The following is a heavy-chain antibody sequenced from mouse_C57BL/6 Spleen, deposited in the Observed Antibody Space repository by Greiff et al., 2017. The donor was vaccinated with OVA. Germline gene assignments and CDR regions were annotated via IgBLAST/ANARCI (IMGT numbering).Heavy chain of an antibody. CDR2: ISYDGSN. CDR3: ARADYDEAWYFDV. V-gene: IGHV3-6*01. Sequence: EVKLVESGPGLVKPSQSLSLTCSVTGYSITSGYYWNWIRQFPGNKLEWMGYISYDGSNNYNPSLKNRISITRDTSKNQFFLKLNSVTTEDTATYYCARADYDEAWYFDVWGTGTTVTVSS. J-gene: IGHJ1*03. D-gene: IGHD2-4*01. CDR1: GYSITSGYY.